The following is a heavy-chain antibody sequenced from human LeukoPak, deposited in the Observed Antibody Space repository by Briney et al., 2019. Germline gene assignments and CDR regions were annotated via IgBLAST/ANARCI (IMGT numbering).Heavy chain of an antibody. D-gene: IGHD2-2*01. J-gene: IGHJ6*03. CDR2: INHSGST. CDR1: GGSFSGYY. Sequence: PSETLSLTCAAYGGSFSGYYWSWIRQSPGKGLEWIGEINHSGSTNYNPSLKSRVTISVDTSKNQFSLKLSSVTAADTAVYYCARDGDQRAYYYYYMDVWGKGTTVTVSS. V-gene: IGHV4-34*01. CDR3: ARDGDQRAYYYYYMDV.